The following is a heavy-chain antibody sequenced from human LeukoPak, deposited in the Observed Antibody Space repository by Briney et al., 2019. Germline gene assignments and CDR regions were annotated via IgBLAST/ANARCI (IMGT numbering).Heavy chain of an antibody. CDR1: GYTFTGYY. V-gene: IGHV1-2*02. J-gene: IGHJ5*02. Sequence: ASVKVSCKASGYTFTGYYMHWVRQAPGQGLEWMGWINPNSGGTNYAQKFQGRVTMTRDTSISTAYMELSRLRSDDTAVYYCAVTRRHYDSSGYYNWFDPWGQGALVTVSS. CDR3: AVTRRHYDSSGYYNWFDP. D-gene: IGHD3-22*01. CDR2: INPNSGGT.